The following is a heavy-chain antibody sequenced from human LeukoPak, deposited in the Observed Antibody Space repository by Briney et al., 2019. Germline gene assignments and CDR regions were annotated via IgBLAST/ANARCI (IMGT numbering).Heavy chain of an antibody. CDR3: ARALAGTLDF. D-gene: IGHD6-13*01. CDR1: GYTFTSYY. Sequence: GASVKASCTASGYTFTSYYMHSVRQAPGPGLKGMGMLNPSGCSTRYAQKFQGRVTMTRDTSTTTVYLELNSLRSEDTAVYYCARALAGTLDFWGQGTLVAVSS. J-gene: IGHJ4*02. CDR2: LNPSGCST. V-gene: IGHV1-46*01.